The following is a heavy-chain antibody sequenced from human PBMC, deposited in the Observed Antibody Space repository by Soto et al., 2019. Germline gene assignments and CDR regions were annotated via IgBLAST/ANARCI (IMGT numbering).Heavy chain of an antibody. D-gene: IGHD3-3*01. CDR2: INSDGGST. CDR1: GFTFSSYW. Sequence: GGSLRLSCAASGFTFSSYWMHWVRQAPGKGLVWVSRINSDGGSTSYADSVKGRFTISRDNAKNTLYLQMNSLRAEDTAVYYCARALRLPQYYDFWSGYYDAFDIWGQGTMVTVSS. CDR3: ARALRLPQYYDFWSGYYDAFDI. V-gene: IGHV3-74*01. J-gene: IGHJ3*02.